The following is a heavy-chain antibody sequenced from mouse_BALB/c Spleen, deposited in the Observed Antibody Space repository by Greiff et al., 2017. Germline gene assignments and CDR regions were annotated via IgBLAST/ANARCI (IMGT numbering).Heavy chain of an antibody. D-gene: IGHD2-1*01. Sequence: QVQLKQSGPGLVAPSQSLSITCTVSGFSLTSYGVHWVRQPPGKGLEWLGVIWAGGSTNYNSALMSRLSISKDNSKSQVFLKMNSLQTDDTAMYYCARDRVYYGNSSWFAYWGQGTLVTVSA. CDR2: IWAGGST. CDR1: GFSLTSYG. J-gene: IGHJ3*01. CDR3: ARDRVYYGNSSWFAY. V-gene: IGHV2-9*02.